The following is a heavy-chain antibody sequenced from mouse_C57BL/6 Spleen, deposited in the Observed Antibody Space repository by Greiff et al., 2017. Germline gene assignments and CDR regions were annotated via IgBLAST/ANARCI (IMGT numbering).Heavy chain of an antibody. CDR1: GYSFTDYN. D-gene: IGHD2-5*01. V-gene: IGHV1-39*01. J-gene: IGHJ1*03. CDR3: AREKRRDYSNFYWYFDV. Sequence: EVQLQQSGPELVKPGASVKISCKASGYSFTDYNMNWVKQSNGKSLEWIGVINPNYGTTSYNQKFKGKATLTVDQSSSTAYMQLNSLTSEDSAVYYCAREKRRDYSNFYWYFDVWGTGTTVTVSS. CDR2: INPNYGTT.